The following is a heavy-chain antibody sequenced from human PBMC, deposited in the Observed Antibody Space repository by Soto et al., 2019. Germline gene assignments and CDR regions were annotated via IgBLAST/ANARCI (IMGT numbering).Heavy chain of an antibody. CDR3: ARPEAYGSGSYYFDS. Sequence: QVQLVQSGAEVKKPGASVKVSCKASGYPFTTYHLHWVRQAPGQGLEWMGIVYVTGTGTRSAQKSQGRLTMTRDRSTSTVYMELSSLRSEDTAVYYCARPEAYGSGSYYFDSWGQGTLVTVSS. V-gene: IGHV1-46*01. J-gene: IGHJ4*02. CDR2: VYVTGTGT. D-gene: IGHD3-10*01. CDR1: GYPFTTYH.